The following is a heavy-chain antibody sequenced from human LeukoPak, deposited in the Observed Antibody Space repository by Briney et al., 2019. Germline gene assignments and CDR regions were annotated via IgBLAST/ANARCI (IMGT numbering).Heavy chain of an antibody. V-gene: IGHV3-30-3*01. CDR3: ARGYCSCTSCYTVDY. CDR2: ISYDGSNK. Sequence: PGRSLRLSCAASGSTFSSYAMHWVRQAPGKGLEWVAVISYDGSNKYYADSVKGRFTISRDNSKNTLYLQMNGLRAEDTAVYYCARGYCSCTSCYTVDYWGQGTLVTVSS. CDR1: GSTFSSYA. D-gene: IGHD2-2*02. J-gene: IGHJ4*02.